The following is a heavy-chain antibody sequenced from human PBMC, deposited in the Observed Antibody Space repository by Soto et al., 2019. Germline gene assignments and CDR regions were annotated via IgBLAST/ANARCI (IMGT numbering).Heavy chain of an antibody. V-gene: IGHV1-18*01. CDR2: ISTNNGDT. D-gene: IGHD2-21*02. CDR1: GYTFTSYG. Sequence: QVQLVQSGAEVKKPGASVKVSCKASGYTFTSYGISWVRQAPGQGLEWMGWISTNNGDTKYAQRLQGRVTMTTDTFTSTVYVELRNLRLDGTAVYYCSSGGGNSLSYFEYWGQSNLVTVSS. CDR3: SSGGGNSLSYFEY. J-gene: IGHJ4*02.